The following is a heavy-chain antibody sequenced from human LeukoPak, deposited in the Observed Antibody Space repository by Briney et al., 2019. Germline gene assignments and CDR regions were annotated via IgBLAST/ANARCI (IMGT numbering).Heavy chain of an antibody. J-gene: IGHJ4*02. Sequence: SETLSLTCTVPGVSISRYYWSWIRQPAGEGLEWIGRIYSSGTTNYNPSLKSRVTMSVDTSKNQLSLRLSSVTAADTAVYYCAGDGRDCSGGSCFDWGQGTLVTVSS. CDR3: AGDGRDCSGGSCFD. CDR2: IYSSGTT. D-gene: IGHD2-15*01. V-gene: IGHV4-4*07. CDR1: GVSISRYY.